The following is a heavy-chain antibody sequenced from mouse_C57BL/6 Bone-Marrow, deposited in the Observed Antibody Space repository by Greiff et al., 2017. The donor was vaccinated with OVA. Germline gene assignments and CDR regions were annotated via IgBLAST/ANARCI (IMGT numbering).Heavy chain of an antibody. J-gene: IGHJ1*03. CDR2: IDPSDSYT. Sequence: VQLQQPGAELVMPGASVKLSCKASGYTFTSYWMHWVKQRPGQGLEWIGEIDPSDSYTNYNQKFKGKSTLTVDKSSSTAYMQLSSLTSEDSAVYYCASGYDYHWYFDVWGTGTTVTVSS. V-gene: IGHV1-69*01. CDR1: GYTFTSYW. CDR3: ASGYDYHWYFDV. D-gene: IGHD2-4*01.